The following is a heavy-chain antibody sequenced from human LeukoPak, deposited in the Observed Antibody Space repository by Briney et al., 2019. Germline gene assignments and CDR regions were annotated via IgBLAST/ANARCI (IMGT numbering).Heavy chain of an antibody. V-gene: IGHV3-53*01. J-gene: IGHJ4*02. CDR1: GFTVSSNY. CDR2: IYSGGSS. D-gene: IGHD1-26*01. CDR3: ARGGRSSGGYLYNFDY. Sequence: PGGSLRLSCAASGFTVSSNYMSWVRQAPGKGLEWVSVIYSGGSSYYADSVKGRFTLSRDNSKNTLYLQTNSLRAEDTAVYYCARGGRSSGGYLYNFDYWGQGTLVTVSS.